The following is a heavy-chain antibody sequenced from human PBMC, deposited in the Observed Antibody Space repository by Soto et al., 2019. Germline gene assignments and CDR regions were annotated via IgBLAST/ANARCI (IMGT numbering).Heavy chain of an antibody. Sequence: QVHLVQSGAEVKKPGASVKVSCKGSGYTFTIYGTTWVRQAPGQGLEWMGWISAHNGNTDYAQKRQGRVTVTRDTSTSTACMALRSRRSDDPAVNYCARGRYGDYWGQGALVTVSS. CDR3: ARGRYGDY. V-gene: IGHV1-18*01. J-gene: IGHJ4*02. D-gene: IGHD1-1*01. CDR2: ISAHNGNT. CDR1: GYTFTIYG.